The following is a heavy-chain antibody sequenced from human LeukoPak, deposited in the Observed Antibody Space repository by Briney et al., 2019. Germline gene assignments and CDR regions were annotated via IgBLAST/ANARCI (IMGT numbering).Heavy chain of an antibody. CDR3: TRVKYVMSRGDY. CDR1: GFTFGDYA. D-gene: IGHD2-21*01. V-gene: IGHV3-49*03. J-gene: IGHJ4*02. Sequence: GGSLRLSCTASGFTFGDYAMSWFRQAPGKGLEWVGFIRSKAYGGTTEYAVSVKGRFTISRDDSKSIAYLQMNSLKTEDTAVYYCTRVKYVMSRGDYWGQGTLVTVSS. CDR2: IRSKAYGGTT.